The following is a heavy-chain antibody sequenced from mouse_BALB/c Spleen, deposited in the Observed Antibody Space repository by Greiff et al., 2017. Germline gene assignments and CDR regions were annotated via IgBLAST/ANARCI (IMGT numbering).Heavy chain of an antibody. Sequence: EVMLVESGGGLVQPGGSRKLSCAASGFTFSSFGMHWVRQAPEKGLEWVAYISSGSSTIYYADTVKGRFTISRDNPKNTLYLQMSSLRSEDTAMYYCARDRYDFAYWGQGTLVTVSA. CDR3: ARDRYDFAY. D-gene: IGHD2-14*01. CDR2: ISSGSSTI. V-gene: IGHV5-17*02. CDR1: GFTFSSFG. J-gene: IGHJ3*01.